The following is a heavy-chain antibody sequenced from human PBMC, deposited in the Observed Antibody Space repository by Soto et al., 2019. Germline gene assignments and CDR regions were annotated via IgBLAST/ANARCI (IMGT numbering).Heavy chain of an antibody. Sequence: TSETLSLTCAVYGGSFSGYYWSWIRQPPGKGLEWIGEINHSGSTNYNPSLKSRVTISVGTSKNQFSLKLSSVTAADTAVYYCARGGQQLVPDYWGQGTPVTVSS. D-gene: IGHD6-6*01. CDR2: INHSGST. CDR3: ARGGQQLVPDY. V-gene: IGHV4-34*01. J-gene: IGHJ4*02. CDR1: GGSFSGYY.